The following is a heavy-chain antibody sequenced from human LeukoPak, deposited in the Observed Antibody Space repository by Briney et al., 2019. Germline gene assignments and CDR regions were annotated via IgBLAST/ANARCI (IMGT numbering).Heavy chain of an antibody. Sequence: GGSLRLSCAASGFSFSNYAMSWVRQAPGKGLEWLAIISYDGSDKYYADSVKGRFTISRDNSKNTLYLQMNSLRAEDTAVYYCAKLHLTGYYYLGTDYWGQGTLVTVSS. D-gene: IGHD3-9*01. CDR3: AKLHLTGYYYLGTDY. V-gene: IGHV3-30*18. CDR2: ISYDGSDK. J-gene: IGHJ4*02. CDR1: GFSFSNYA.